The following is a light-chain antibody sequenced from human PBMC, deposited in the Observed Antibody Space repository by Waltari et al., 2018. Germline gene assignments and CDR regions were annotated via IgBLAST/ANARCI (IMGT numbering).Light chain of an antibody. V-gene: IGKV3-20*01. CDR3: HQYGNTPGT. Sequence: VLTQSPGTLSLSAGERATLSCRASQGVSSRHLGWYHQKPGQAPRLLIYGTSSRATGIPDRFSGSGSGRDFTLTISRLEPEDFAVYYCHQYGNTPGTFGQGTKLEIK. J-gene: IGKJ2*01. CDR1: QGVSSRH. CDR2: GTS.